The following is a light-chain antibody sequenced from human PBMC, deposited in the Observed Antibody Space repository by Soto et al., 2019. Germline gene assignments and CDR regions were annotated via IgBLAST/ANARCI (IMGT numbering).Light chain of an antibody. V-gene: IGKV2-28*01. CDR3: MPTLPTGWT. CDR1: QSLLHSNGFNY. Sequence: DIVMTQSPLSLPVTPGEPASISCRSSQSLLHSNGFNYLDWYLQKPGQSPQLLIYLGSTRASGVPDRFRGNWTGTDFTLKNRRMEAEDVGVYLRMPTLPTGWTFGQGTKVEIK. CDR2: LGS. J-gene: IGKJ1*01.